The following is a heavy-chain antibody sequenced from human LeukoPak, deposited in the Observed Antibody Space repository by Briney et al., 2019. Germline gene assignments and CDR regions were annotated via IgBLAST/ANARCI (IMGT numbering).Heavy chain of an antibody. CDR2: IKQDGSEK. J-gene: IGHJ4*02. CDR1: GFTFNNYR. D-gene: IGHD6-13*01. V-gene: IGHV3-7*03. Sequence: GGSLRLSCVAPGFTFNNYRMTWVRQAPGKGLEWVANIKQDGSEKQYVDSVKGRFAISRDNAKKSLYLQINTLRAEDTAVYYCVRGPDIAATSYWGQGTLVTVSS. CDR3: VRGPDIAATSY.